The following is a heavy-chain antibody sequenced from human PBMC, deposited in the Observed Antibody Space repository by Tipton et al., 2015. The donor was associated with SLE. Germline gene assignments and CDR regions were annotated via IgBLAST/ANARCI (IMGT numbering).Heavy chain of an antibody. CDR2: IFPTDSTL. CDR3: AKGTATGAFEY. D-gene: IGHD6-13*01. CDR1: GYNFYNYW. Sequence: QLVQSGAEVRKPGESLKISCQASGYNFYNYWIGWVRQMPGGGLESMGVIFPTDSTLRYSPSFQGQVTISVDKSINTAYLQWRSLKASDTAMYFCAKGTATGAFEYWGQGTQLSVSS. J-gene: IGHJ4*02. V-gene: IGHV5-51*03.